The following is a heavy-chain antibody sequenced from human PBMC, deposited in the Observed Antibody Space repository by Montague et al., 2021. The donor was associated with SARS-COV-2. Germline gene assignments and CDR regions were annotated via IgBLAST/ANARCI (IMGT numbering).Heavy chain of an antibody. J-gene: IGHJ4*02. CDR1: GFTFGGYD. CDR2: IGIGGDT. V-gene: IGHV3-13*04. CDR3: ARGGEWSSSSLPDY. Sequence: SLRLSCAASGFTFGGYDMNWVRQAPGKGLEWASAIGIGGDTYYLGSVKGRFIISRENAKNSLYLQMNSLRVRDTAVYYCARGGEWSSSSLPDYWGQGTLVTVSS. D-gene: IGHD6-6*01.